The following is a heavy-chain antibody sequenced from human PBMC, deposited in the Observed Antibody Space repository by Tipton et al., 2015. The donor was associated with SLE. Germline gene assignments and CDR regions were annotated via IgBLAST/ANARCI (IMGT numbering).Heavy chain of an antibody. V-gene: IGHV4-59*01. D-gene: IGHD2-15*01. CDR1: GGSISSYY. Sequence: TLSLTCTVSGGSISSYYWSWIRQPPGKGLEWIGYIYYSGSTNYNPSLKSRVTISVDTSKNQFSLKLSSVTAADTAVYYCARGGGYCSGGSCYLQHWGQGTLVTVSS. CDR2: IYYSGST. J-gene: IGHJ1*01. CDR3: ARGGGYCSGGSCYLQH.